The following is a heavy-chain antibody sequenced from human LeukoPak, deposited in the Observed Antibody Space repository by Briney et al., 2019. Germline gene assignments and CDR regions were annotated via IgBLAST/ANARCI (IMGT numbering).Heavy chain of an antibody. V-gene: IGHV3-7*04. J-gene: IGHJ4*02. CDR2: IKYDGSDE. Sequence: GGSLRLSCAASGFTFSGFWMSWVRQAPTKGLEWVANIKYDGSDERYVDSVKGRFTVSRDNANNSLYLQMNSLRAEDTAVYYCVRGGGSFDSWGQGTLVTVSS. CDR1: GFTFSGFW. CDR3: VRGGGSFDS. D-gene: IGHD3-16*01.